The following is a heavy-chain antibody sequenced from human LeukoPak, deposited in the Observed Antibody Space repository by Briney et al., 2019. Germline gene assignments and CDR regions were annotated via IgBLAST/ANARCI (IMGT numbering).Heavy chain of an antibody. J-gene: IGHJ4*02. D-gene: IGHD1-7*01. CDR1: GFTFSSYA. Sequence: GGSLRLTCAASGFTFSSYAMSWVRQAPGKGLEWVSAISASGYSTYYADSVKGRFTISRDNSKKTLYLQMNSLRAEDTAIFYCAKDVYNWNFYFDYWGQGTLVTVSS. CDR3: AKDVYNWNFYFDY. V-gene: IGHV3-23*01. CDR2: ISASGYST.